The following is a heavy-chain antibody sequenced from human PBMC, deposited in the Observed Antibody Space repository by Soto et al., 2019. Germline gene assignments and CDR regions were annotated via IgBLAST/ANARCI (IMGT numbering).Heavy chain of an antibody. D-gene: IGHD6-19*01. CDR1: GFTFNNYA. J-gene: IGHJ4*02. CDR2: TSYDEKNK. CDR3: ARAYSSGWSLPSDY. V-gene: IGHV3-30*04. Sequence: PGGSLRLSCAASGFTFNNYAMHWVRQAPGKGLEWVAVTSYDEKNKYYTDSVKGRFTISRDNSKNTLYLQMNNLRTEDTAVYYCARAYSSGWSLPSDYWGQGTLVTVSS.